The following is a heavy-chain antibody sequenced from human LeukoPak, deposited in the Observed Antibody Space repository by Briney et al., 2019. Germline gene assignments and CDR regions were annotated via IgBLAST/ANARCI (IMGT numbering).Heavy chain of an antibody. CDR1: EFSVRNNY. D-gene: IGHD5-24*01. V-gene: IGHV3-53*01. Sequence: GGSLRLSCAASEFSVRNNYMAWVRQAPGKGLEWVSVIYSGSTTMYADSVKGRFTISRDNSKNTLYLQLNSLRTEDTAVYFCATSRDGYIPDYWGQGTLVTVSS. CDR3: ATSRDGYIPDY. CDR2: IYSGSTT. J-gene: IGHJ4*02.